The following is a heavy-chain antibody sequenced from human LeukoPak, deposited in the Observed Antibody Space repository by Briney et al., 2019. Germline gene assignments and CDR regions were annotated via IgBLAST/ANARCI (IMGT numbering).Heavy chain of an antibody. CDR3: ARDPPWPAVAGTGWFDP. Sequence: GASVKVSCKASGGTFSSYAISWVRQAPGQGLEWMGGIIPIFGTANYAQKFQGRVTITTDESTSTAYMELSSLRSEDTAVYYCARDPPWPAVAGTGWFDPWGQGTLVAVSS. D-gene: IGHD6-19*01. CDR2: IIPIFGTA. J-gene: IGHJ5*02. V-gene: IGHV1-69*05. CDR1: GGTFSSYA.